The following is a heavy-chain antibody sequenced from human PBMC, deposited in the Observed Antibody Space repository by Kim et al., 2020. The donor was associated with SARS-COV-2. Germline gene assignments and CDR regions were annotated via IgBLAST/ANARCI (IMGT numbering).Heavy chain of an antibody. Sequence: SETLSLTCTVSGGSISSSSYYWGWIRQPPGKGLEWIGSIYYSGSTYYNPSLKSRVTISVDTSKNQFSLKLSSVTAADTAVYYCARRGPPFGWFDPWGQGTLVTVSS. D-gene: IGHD3-10*01. J-gene: IGHJ5*02. CDR1: GGSISSSSYY. V-gene: IGHV4-39*01. CDR3: ARRGPPFGWFDP. CDR2: IYYSGST.